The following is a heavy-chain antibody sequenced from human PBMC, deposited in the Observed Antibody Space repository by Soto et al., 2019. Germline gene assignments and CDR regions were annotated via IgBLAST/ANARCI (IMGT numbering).Heavy chain of an antibody. J-gene: IGHJ5*02. CDR3: AKAHIFGVPVP. CDR1: GLTFSSYA. Sequence: GGSLRLSCAACGLTFSSYAMSWVRQAPGKGLEWVSAISGSGGSTYYADSVKGRFTISRDNSKNTLYLQMNSLRAEDTAVYYCAKAHIFGVPVPWGQGTLVTVSS. CDR2: ISGSGGST. V-gene: IGHV3-23*01. D-gene: IGHD3-3*01.